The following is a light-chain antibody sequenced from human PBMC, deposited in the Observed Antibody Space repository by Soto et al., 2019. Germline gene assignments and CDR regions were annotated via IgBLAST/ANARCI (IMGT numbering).Light chain of an antibody. V-gene: IGKV3-11*01. CDR1: QSVSTY. CDR3: QQRSNWPALT. J-gene: IGKJ4*01. CDR2: DAS. Sequence: EIVLTQSPATLSLSPGERATLSCRASQSVSTYLAWYQQKPGQAPRLLIHDASNRATGIPARFCGTGSGTDFTLTISSLEPEDFAVYYCQQRSNWPALTFGGGTKVEIK.